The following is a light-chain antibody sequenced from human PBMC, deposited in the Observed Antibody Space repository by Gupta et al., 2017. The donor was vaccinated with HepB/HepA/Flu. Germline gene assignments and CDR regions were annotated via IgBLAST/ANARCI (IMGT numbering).Light chain of an antibody. V-gene: IGLV2-23*02. Sequence: QSALTQPASVSGSPGQSITISCTGTKSDVGTYNLVSWYQQHPGKVPKVVIYDIIKRPSGVSDRFSGSRSGNTASLTISGLQPEDEADYYCSSFSDGGAILFGGGTKVTVL. CDR1: KSDVGTYNL. J-gene: IGLJ2*01. CDR3: SSFSDGGAIL. CDR2: DII.